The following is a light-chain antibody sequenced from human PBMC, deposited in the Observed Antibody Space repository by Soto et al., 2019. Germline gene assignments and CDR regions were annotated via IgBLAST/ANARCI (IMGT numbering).Light chain of an antibody. CDR3: ATWDGSLSVGV. CDR1: SSNLGINF. CDR2: ENN. Sequence: QSALSQPPSVSAAPELKVTISCSGGSSNLGINFVSWYQQFPGGVPKLLIYENNKRPSGIPDRFSGAKSGTSATLDITGLQAGDEADYYCATWDGSLSVGVFGGGTKVTVL. J-gene: IGLJ1*01. V-gene: IGLV1-51*02.